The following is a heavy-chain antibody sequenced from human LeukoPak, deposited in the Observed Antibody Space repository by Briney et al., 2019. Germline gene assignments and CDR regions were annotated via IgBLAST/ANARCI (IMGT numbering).Heavy chain of an antibody. Sequence: SETLSLTCAVSGYSISSGYYWGWIRQPPGKGLEWIGSIYHSGSTFYNPSLKSRVTISVDTSKNQFSVKLSSVTAADTAVYYCARQDSGYDPFDIWGQGTMVTVPS. CDR1: GYSISSGYY. D-gene: IGHD5-12*01. J-gene: IGHJ3*02. CDR3: ARQDSGYDPFDI. CDR2: IYHSGST. V-gene: IGHV4-38-2*01.